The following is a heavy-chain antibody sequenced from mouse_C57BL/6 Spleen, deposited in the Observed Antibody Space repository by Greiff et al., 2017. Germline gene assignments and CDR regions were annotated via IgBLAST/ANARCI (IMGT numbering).Heavy chain of an antibody. CDR2: IYPGSGST. CDR3: ARGDGSSEYYAMDY. Sequence: QVQLKQSGAELVKPGASVKMSCKASGYTFTSYWITWVKQRPGQGLEWIGDIYPGSGSTNYNEKFKSKATLTVEPSSSTAYMQLSSLTSEDSAVYYCARGDGSSEYYAMDYWGQGTSVTVSS. V-gene: IGHV1-55*01. D-gene: IGHD1-1*01. J-gene: IGHJ4*01. CDR1: GYTFTSYW.